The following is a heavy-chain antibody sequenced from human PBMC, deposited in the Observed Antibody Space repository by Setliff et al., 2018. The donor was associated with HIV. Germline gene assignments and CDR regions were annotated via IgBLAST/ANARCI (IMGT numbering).Heavy chain of an antibody. CDR3: ATAGGRSWFDP. Sequence: PSETLSLTCTVSGGPIRSPNWWSWVRQPPGKGLEWIGEIFHGGNTNYSPSLESRVTLSVDKSKNQFSLRLSSVTAADTAVYYCATAGGRSWFDPWGPGTLVTVSS. CDR1: GGPIRSPNW. CDR2: IFHGGNT. J-gene: IGHJ5*02. V-gene: IGHV4-4*02. D-gene: IGHD3-16*01.